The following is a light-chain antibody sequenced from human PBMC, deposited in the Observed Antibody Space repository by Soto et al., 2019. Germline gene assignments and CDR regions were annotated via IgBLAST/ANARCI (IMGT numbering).Light chain of an antibody. V-gene: IGKV3-15*01. CDR1: QTISSK. CDR2: SAS. Sequence: EIVMTQSPATLSVSPGERATLSCGASQTISSKLAWYQQKPGQAPRLLIYSASTRATGIPARFSGSGSGTEFTLTISSLQSEDFALYYCQQYNNWPLTFGGGTRVEIK. J-gene: IGKJ4*01. CDR3: QQYNNWPLT.